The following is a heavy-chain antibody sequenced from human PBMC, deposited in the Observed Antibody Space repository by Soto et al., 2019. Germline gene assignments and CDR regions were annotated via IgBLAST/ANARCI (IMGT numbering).Heavy chain of an antibody. J-gene: IGHJ4*02. Sequence: ASVKVSCKXSGYTFTGHYIHWVRQAPQQGPEWMGEIGPESGATRYAQKFRGRVTMTMDTSITTVYMELKNLSPDDTAVYYCGRGRSGQIVIFYWGQGTPVTVSS. CDR2: IGPESGAT. D-gene: IGHD3-3*02. CDR1: GYTFTGHY. CDR3: GRGRSGQIVIFY. V-gene: IGHV1-2*02.